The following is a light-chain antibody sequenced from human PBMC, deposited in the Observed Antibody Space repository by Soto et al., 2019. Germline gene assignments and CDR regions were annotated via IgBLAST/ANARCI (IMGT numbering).Light chain of an antibody. V-gene: IGLV2-11*01. J-gene: IGLJ1*01. CDR1: SSDVGGYNY. Sequence: QSALTQPRSVSGSPGQSVTISCTGTSSDVGGYNYVSWYQQHPGKAPKLMIYDVSKRPSGVPDRFSGSKSGNTASLTISGLQAEDDDDYYCCSYAGSDTYVFGTGTKLTVL. CDR2: DVS. CDR3: CSYAGSDTYV.